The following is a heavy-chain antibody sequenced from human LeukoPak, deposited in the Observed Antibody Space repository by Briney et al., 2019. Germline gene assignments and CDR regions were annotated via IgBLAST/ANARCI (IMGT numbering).Heavy chain of an antibody. CDR1: GASMRSETHY. V-gene: IGHV4-31*03. J-gene: IGHJ4*02. CDR2: IYYTAGA. Sequence: SQTLSLTCNVSGASMRSETHYWSWLRQHPGKGPEWIAYIYYTAGAYYNPSLESRVSISLDASENQFSLKLSSVTAADTAVYYCARGRRELRYAPDYWGQGTLVTVSS. D-gene: IGHD3-9*01. CDR3: ARGRRELRYAPDY.